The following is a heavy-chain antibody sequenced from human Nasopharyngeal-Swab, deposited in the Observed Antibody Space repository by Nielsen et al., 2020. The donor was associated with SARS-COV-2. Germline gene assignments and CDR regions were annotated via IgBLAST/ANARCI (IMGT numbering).Heavy chain of an antibody. CDR3: SRIPLVGGFSYGYDN. J-gene: IGHJ4*02. V-gene: IGHV1-2*06. D-gene: IGHD5-18*01. CDR1: GYTFSDYY. CDR2: INPNSGGT. Sequence: ASVKVSCKASGYTFSDYYMEWLRQAPGQALEWMGRINPNSGGTNYAQNFRGRVTMTRDTSLNTGYMELSSLRSDDTAVYFCSRIPLVGGFSYGYDNWGQGTLVTVSS.